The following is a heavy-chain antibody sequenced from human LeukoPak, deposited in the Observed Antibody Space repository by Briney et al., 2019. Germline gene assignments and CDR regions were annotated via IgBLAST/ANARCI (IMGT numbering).Heavy chain of an antibody. CDR1: GGSFSGYY. CDR2: INHSGST. J-gene: IGHJ4*02. CDR3: ARDSSGWYKDY. D-gene: IGHD6-19*01. Sequence: SETLSLTCAVYGGSFSGYYWSWIRQPPGKGLEWIGEINHSGSTNYNPSLKSRVTISVDTSKNQFSLKLSSVTAADTAVYYRARDSSGWYKDYWGQGTLVTVSS. V-gene: IGHV4-34*01.